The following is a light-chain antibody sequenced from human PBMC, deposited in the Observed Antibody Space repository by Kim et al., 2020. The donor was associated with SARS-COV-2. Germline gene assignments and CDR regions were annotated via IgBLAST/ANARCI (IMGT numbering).Light chain of an antibody. V-gene: IGKV6-21*01. CDR2: YAS. CDR1: QSIGSN. J-gene: IGKJ2*01. CDR3: HQSSSLPYT. Sequence: EVVLTQSPEFQSVTPEEKVTITCRASQSIGSNLHWYQQKPNQSPKLLIKYASQSFSGVPSRFSGSGSGTDFTLTINRLEAEDAATYYCHQSSSLPYTFGQGTKLEI.